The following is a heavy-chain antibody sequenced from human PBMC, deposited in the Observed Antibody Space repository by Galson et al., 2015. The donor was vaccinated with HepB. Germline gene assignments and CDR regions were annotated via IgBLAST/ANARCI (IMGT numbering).Heavy chain of an antibody. CDR3: ARERGEVGATKIAFDY. CDR2: ISSSSSYT. J-gene: IGHJ4*02. V-gene: IGHV3-11*05. Sequence: SLRLSCAASGFTFSDYYMSWIRQAPGKGLEWVSYISSSSSYTNYADSVKGRFTISRDNAKNSLYLQMNSLRAEDTAVYYCARERGEVGATKIAFDYWGQGTLVTVSS. D-gene: IGHD1-26*01. CDR1: GFTFSDYY.